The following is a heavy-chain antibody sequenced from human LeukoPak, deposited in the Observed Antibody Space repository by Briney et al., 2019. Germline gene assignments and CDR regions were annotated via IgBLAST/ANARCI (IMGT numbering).Heavy chain of an antibody. Sequence: QPGGSLRLSCAASGFTFSSYEMNWVRQAPGKGLEWVSYISSSGSTIYYADSVKGRFTISRDNAKNSLYLQMNSLRAEDTAVYYCARTYYYDSSGYPAWGQGTLVTVSS. CDR1: GFTFSSYE. V-gene: IGHV3-48*03. J-gene: IGHJ4*02. CDR3: ARTYYYDSSGYPA. D-gene: IGHD3-22*01. CDR2: ISSSGSTI.